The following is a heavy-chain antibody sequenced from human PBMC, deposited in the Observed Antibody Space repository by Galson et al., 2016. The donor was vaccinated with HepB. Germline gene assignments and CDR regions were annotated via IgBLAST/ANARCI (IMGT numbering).Heavy chain of an antibody. CDR2: IYYSGRT. Sequence: ETLSLTCTVSGASISGYYLSWIRQPPGKGLEWIGYIYYSGRTNYNPSLKSRVTISVDTSKNQFSLKLSSVTAADTAVYYCTRDDSGGWYGFHYGMDVWGQGTTVTVSS. D-gene: IGHD6-19*01. J-gene: IGHJ6*02. CDR1: GASISGYY. V-gene: IGHV4-59*01. CDR3: TRDDSGGWYGFHYGMDV.